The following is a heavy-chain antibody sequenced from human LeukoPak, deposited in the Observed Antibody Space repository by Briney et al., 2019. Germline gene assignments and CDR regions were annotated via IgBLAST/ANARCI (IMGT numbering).Heavy chain of an antibody. CDR2: IKGDGSEL. D-gene: IGHD1-1*01. CDR1: GFTFSRYW. CDR3: LKDDDHWKFDI. V-gene: IGHV3-7*03. Sequence: GGSLRLSCAASGFTFSRYWMNWVRQAPGKGPEWVATIKGDGSELAYVDSVKGRFTISRDNTKNSLYLQLNSLRVEDTAFYYCLKDDDHWKFDIWGQGTMVTVSS. J-gene: IGHJ3*02.